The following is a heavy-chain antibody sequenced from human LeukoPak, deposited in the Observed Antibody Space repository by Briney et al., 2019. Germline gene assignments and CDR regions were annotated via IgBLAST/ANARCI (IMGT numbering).Heavy chain of an antibody. J-gene: IGHJ6*02. CDR2: INAGNGNT. CDR3: AIAEARYYYYGMDV. Sequence: ASVKVSCKASGGTFSSYAISWVRQAPGQRLEWMGWINAGNGNTKYSQKFQGRVTITRDTSASTAYMELSSLRSEDTAVYYCAIAEARYYYYGMDVWGQGTTVTVSS. CDR1: GGTFSSYA. D-gene: IGHD1-14*01. V-gene: IGHV1-3*01.